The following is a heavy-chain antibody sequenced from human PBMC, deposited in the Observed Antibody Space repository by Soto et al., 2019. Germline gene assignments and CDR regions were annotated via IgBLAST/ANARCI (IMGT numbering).Heavy chain of an antibody. V-gene: IGHV3-48*02. CDR2: ISSSSSTI. CDR3: AMPEYSSSSYGMDV. J-gene: IGHJ6*02. Sequence: EVQLVESGGGLVQPGGSLRLSCAASGFTFSSYSMNWVRQAPGKGLEWVSYISSSSSTIYYADSVRGRFTISRDNAKNTLYLQMNSLGDEDTAVYYCAMPEYSSSSYGMDVWGQGTTVTVSS. D-gene: IGHD6-6*01. CDR1: GFTFSSYS.